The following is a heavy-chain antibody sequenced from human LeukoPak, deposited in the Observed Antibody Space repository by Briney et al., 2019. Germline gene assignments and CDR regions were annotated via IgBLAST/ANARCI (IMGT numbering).Heavy chain of an antibody. J-gene: IGHJ3*02. CDR2: ISGNGDST. V-gene: IGHV3-64*01. CDR1: GFIFSSCA. CDR3: ARESRSAFDI. Sequence: GGSLRLSCAASGFIFSSCAMHWVRQAPGKGLEYVAAISGNGDSTYYANSVKGRFTISRDNSKNTLYLQMNSLRAEDTAVYYCARESRSAFDIWGQGTMVTVSS.